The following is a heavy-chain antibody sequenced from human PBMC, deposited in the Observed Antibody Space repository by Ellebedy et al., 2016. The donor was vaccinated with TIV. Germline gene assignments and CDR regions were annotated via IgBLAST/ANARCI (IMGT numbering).Heavy chain of an antibody. CDR1: GFTFSSYW. CDR3: ARDRAAAASLRVYWYFDL. Sequence: GESLKISCAASGFTFSSYWMSWVRQAPGKGLEWVANIKQDGSEKYYVDSVKGRFTISRDNAKNSLYLQMNSLRAEDTAVYYCARDRAAAASLRVYWYFDLWGRGTLVTVSS. CDR2: IKQDGSEK. D-gene: IGHD6-13*01. V-gene: IGHV3-7*04. J-gene: IGHJ2*01.